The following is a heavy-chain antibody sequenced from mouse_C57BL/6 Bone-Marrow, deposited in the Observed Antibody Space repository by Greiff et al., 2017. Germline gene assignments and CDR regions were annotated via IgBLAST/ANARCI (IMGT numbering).Heavy chain of an antibody. Sequence: VQLQQSGAELVKPGASVKLSCKASGYTFTSYWMQWVKQRPGQGLEWIGEIDPSDSYTNYNQKFKGKATLTVDTSSSTAYMQLSSLTSEDSAVYYCASPKAFAYWGQGTLVTVSA. V-gene: IGHV1-50*01. J-gene: IGHJ3*01. CDR3: ASPKAFAY. CDR2: IDPSDSYT. CDR1: GYTFTSYW.